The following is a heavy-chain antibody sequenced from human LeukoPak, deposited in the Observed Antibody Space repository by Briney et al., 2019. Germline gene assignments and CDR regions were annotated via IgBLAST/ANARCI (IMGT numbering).Heavy chain of an antibody. D-gene: IGHD3-22*01. CDR2: IKQDGSEK. CDR1: GFTFSSYW. CDR3: ARDGSDSSGYPIDY. V-gene: IGHV3-7*01. Sequence: GGPLRLSCAASGFTFSSYWMSWVRQAPGKGLEWVANIKQDGSEKYYVDSVKGRFTISRDNAKNSLYLQMNSLRAEDTAVYYCARDGSDSSGYPIDYWGQGTLVTVSS. J-gene: IGHJ4*02.